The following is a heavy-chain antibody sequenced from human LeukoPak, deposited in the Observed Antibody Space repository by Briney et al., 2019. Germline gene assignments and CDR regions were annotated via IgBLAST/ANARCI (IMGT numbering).Heavy chain of an antibody. Sequence: GGSLRLSCAASGFTFSSYAMSWVRQAPGKGLEWVSRINSDGSSTSYADSVKGRFTISRDNAKNTLYLQMNSLRAEDTAVYYCARDRGDYYYYGMDVWGQGTTVTVSS. CDR3: ARDRGDYYYYGMDV. V-gene: IGHV3-74*01. CDR1: GFTFSSYA. D-gene: IGHD3-10*01. CDR2: INSDGSST. J-gene: IGHJ6*02.